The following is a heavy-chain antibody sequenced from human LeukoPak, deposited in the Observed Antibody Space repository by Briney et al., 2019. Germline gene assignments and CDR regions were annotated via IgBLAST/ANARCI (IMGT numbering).Heavy chain of an antibody. Sequence: ASVKVSCKASGYTFTGYYMHWVRQAPGQGLESMGWINPNSGGTNYAQKVQGRVTMTRDTSISTAYMELSRLRSDDTAVYYCARAYYGSGSYCPDYWGQGTLVTVSS. J-gene: IGHJ4*02. CDR1: GYTFTGYY. D-gene: IGHD3-10*01. V-gene: IGHV1-2*02. CDR2: INPNSGGT. CDR3: ARAYYGSGSYCPDY.